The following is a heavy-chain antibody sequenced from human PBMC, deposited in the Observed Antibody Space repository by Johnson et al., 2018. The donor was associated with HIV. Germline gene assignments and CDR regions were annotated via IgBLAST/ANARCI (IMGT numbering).Heavy chain of an antibody. J-gene: IGHJ3*02. Sequence: QVQLVESGGGVVQPGMSLRLSCAASGFTFSSYAMHWVRQAPGKGLEWVALISYDGNNRYYADSVKGRFTISRDNSKNTLYLQMNSMRPEDTAVYYCARDSSNSFRFEMYAFDIWGQGTMVTVSS. D-gene: IGHD6-6*01. V-gene: IGHV3-30-3*01. CDR2: ISYDGNNR. CDR1: GFTFSSYA. CDR3: ARDSSNSFRFEMYAFDI.